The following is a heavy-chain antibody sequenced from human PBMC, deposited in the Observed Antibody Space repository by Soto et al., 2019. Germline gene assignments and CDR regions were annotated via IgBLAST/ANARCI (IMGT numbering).Heavy chain of an antibody. CDR1: GYTFTSYG. Sequence: GASVKVSCKASGYTFTSYGISWVRQAPGQGLEWMGWISAYNGNTNYAQKLQGRVTMTTDTSTSTAYMELRSLRSDDTAVYYCARDHSVSTPLDGIYLWGPGTTVTVSS. J-gene: IGHJ6*02. CDR3: ARDHSVSTPLDGIYL. V-gene: IGHV1-18*01. D-gene: IGHD3-3*02. CDR2: ISAYNGNT.